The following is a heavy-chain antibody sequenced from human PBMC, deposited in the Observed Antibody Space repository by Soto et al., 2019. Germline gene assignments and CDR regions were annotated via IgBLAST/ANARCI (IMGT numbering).Heavy chain of an antibody. V-gene: IGHV5-51*01. CDR2: IYPGDSDT. J-gene: IGHJ5*02. Sequence: PGESLKISCKGSGYSFTGYWIGWVRQMPGKGLDWMGIIYPGDSDTRYSPSFQGQVTTSADKSISTADLQWSSLKAADTAMYYCARSWVSGYDSPSWFDPWGQGTLVTVSS. CDR1: GYSFTGYW. CDR3: ARSWVSGYDSPSWFDP. D-gene: IGHD5-12*01.